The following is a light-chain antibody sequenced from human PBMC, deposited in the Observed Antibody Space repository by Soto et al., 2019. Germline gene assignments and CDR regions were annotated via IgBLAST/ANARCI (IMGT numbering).Light chain of an antibody. CDR1: SSDVGGYNY. Sequence: QSALTQPASVYGSPGQAITISCPEHSSDVGGYNYVSWYQQHPGKAPKLMIYDVSNRPSGVSNRFSGSKSGNTASLTISGLQAEDEADYYCSSYTSSSTPCVFGTGTKVTVL. CDR3: SSYTSSSTPCV. V-gene: IGLV2-14*01. CDR2: DVS. J-gene: IGLJ1*01.